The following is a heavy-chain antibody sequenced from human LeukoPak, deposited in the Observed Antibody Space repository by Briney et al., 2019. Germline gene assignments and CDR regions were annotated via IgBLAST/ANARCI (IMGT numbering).Heavy chain of an antibody. Sequence: GGSLRLSCAASGFTFSIYSMNWVRQAPGKGLEWVSYISSSSSTIYYADSVKGRFTISRDNAKNSLYLQMNSLRAEDTAVYYCARDLVVPAGNWGQGTLVTVSS. CDR3: ARDLVVPAGN. V-gene: IGHV3-48*01. D-gene: IGHD2-2*01. J-gene: IGHJ4*02. CDR2: ISSSSSTI. CDR1: GFTFSIYS.